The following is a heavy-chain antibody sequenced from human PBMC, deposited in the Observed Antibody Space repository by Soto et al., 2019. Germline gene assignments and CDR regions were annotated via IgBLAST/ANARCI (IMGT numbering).Heavy chain of an antibody. D-gene: IGHD3-3*01. J-gene: IGHJ4*02. CDR3: TTAWGGYPTDY. V-gene: IGHV3-15*07. CDR2: IKSKTDGGTT. CDR1: GFTFSNAW. Sequence: EVQLVESGGGLVKPGGSLRLSCAASGFTFSNAWMNWVRQAPGKGLEWVGRIKSKTDGGTTDYAAPVKGRFTISRDDSQNTLYLQMKRLKTEDTAVYYCTTAWGGYPTDYWGQGTLVTVSS.